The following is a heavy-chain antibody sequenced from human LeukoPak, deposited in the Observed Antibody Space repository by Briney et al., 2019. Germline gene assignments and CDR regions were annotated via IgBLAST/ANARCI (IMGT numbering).Heavy chain of an antibody. J-gene: IGHJ5*02. V-gene: IGHV4-30-2*01. CDR1: GGSISSGGYY. D-gene: IGHD6-13*01. Sequence: SETLSLTCTVSGGSISSGGYYWSWIRQPPGKGLEWIGYIYHSGSTYYNPSLKSRVTISVDRSKNQFSLELSSVTAADTAVYYCARDESGAAAGIRWFDPWGQGTLVTVSS. CDR3: ARDESGAAAGIRWFDP. CDR2: IYHSGST.